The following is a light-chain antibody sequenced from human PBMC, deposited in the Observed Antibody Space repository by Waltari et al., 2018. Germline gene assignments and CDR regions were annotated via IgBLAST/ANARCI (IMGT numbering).Light chain of an antibody. V-gene: IGLV2-23*02. J-gene: IGLJ2*01. CDR2: DVS. Sequence: QSALTQPASVSGSPGQSITVSCIGTSNDIGSYNFVSWFQQPPGRAPKLMFYDVSERPLGVSNRCSGSKSGNTASLTISGLQAEDEADYYCFSYAGSNSFAFGGGTRVTVL. CDR1: SNDIGSYNF. CDR3: FSYAGSNSFA.